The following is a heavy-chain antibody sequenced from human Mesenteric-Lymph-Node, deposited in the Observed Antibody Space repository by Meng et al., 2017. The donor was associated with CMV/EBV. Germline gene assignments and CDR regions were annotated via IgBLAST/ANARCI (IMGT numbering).Heavy chain of an antibody. V-gene: IGHV3-30*02. J-gene: IGHJ4*02. CDR2: IRYDGSNK. D-gene: IGHD1-26*01. Sequence: GGSLRLSCAASGFTTFSSYGMHWVRQAPGKGLEWVAFIRYDGSNKYYADSVKGRFTISRDNSKNTLYLQMNSLRADDTAVYYCAKDGGGSYYAYYFDYWGQGTLVTVSS. CDR3: AKDGGGSYYAYYFDY. CDR1: GFTTFSSYG.